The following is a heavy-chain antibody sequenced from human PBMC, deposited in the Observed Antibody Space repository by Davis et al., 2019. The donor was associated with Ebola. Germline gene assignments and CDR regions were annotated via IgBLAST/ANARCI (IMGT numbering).Heavy chain of an antibody. CDR3: ARRYCTNGVCPDY. Sequence: ASVKVSCKASGYTFTSYAMHWVRQAPGQRLEWMGWINADNGNTKYSQKFQGRVTMTTDTSTSTAYMELRSLRSDDTAVYYCARRYCTNGVCPDYWGQGTLVTVSS. CDR2: INADNGNT. V-gene: IGHV1-3*01. J-gene: IGHJ4*02. D-gene: IGHD2-8*01. CDR1: GYTFTSYA.